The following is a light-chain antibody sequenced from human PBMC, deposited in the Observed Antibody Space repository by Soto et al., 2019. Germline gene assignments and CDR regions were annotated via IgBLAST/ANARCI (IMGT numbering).Light chain of an antibody. Sequence: VLTQSPSASASLGASVKLTCTLISGHSTYAIAWHQQQPDKGPRYLMKLNSDGSHSKGDGIPDRFSGSSSGAERHLTISSLQSEDEADYYCQTWGTAIHDVVFGGGTKLTVL. CDR1: SGHSTYA. V-gene: IGLV4-69*01. J-gene: IGLJ2*01. CDR3: QTWGTAIHDVV. CDR2: LNSDGSH.